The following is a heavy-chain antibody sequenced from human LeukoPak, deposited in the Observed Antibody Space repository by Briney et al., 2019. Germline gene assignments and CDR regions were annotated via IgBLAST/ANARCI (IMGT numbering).Heavy chain of an antibody. CDR2: INPSGGST. CDR1: GYTFTSYY. J-gene: IGHJ3*02. V-gene: IGHV1-46*01. D-gene: IGHD2-21*02. Sequence: ASVKVSCKASGYTFTSYYMHWVRQAPGQGLEWMGIINPSGGSTNYAQKFQGRVTISVDTSKNQFSLKLSSVTAADTAVYYCARDPHIVVVTSLAAFDIWGQGTMVTVSS. CDR3: ARDPHIVVVTSLAAFDI.